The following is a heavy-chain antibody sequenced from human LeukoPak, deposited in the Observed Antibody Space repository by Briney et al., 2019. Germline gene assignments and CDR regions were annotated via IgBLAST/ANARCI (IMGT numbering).Heavy chain of an antibody. J-gene: IGHJ4*02. Sequence: PGGSLRLSCAASGFTFSSYAMSWVRQAPGKGLEWVSAISGSGGSTYYADSVKGRFTISRDNSKNTLYLQMNSLRAEDTAVYYCARCPSSGGSCYSFDYWGQGTLVTVSS. CDR2: ISGSGGST. D-gene: IGHD2-15*01. V-gene: IGHV3-23*01. CDR1: GFTFSSYA. CDR3: ARCPSSGGSCYSFDY.